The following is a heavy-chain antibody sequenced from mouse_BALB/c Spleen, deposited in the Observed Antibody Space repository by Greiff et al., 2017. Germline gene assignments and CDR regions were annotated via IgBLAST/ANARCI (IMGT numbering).Heavy chain of an antibody. CDR2: ISSGGSYT. V-gene: IGHV5-6*01. J-gene: IGHJ2*01. CDR1: GFTFSSYG. CDR3: ARQMNYDYDGFDY. D-gene: IGHD2-4*01. Sequence: EVQVVESGGDLVKPGGSLKLSCAASGFTFSSYGMSWVRQTPDKRLEWVATISSGGSYTYYPDSVKGRFTISRDNAKNTLYLQMSSLKSEDTAMYYCARQMNYDYDGFDYWGQGTTLTVSS.